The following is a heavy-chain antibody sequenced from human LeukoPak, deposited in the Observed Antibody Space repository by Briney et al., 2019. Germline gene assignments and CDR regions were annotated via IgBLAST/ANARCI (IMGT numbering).Heavy chain of an antibody. Sequence: PSETLSLTCTVSGGSISSYYWSWIRQPPGKGLEWIGYISCSGTTNYNPSLKSRVTISVDASKNQFSLKVSSVTAADTAVYYCARAEYFYDSSSFDYWGQGTLVTVSS. V-gene: IGHV4-59*01. J-gene: IGHJ4*02. CDR1: GGSISSYY. CDR3: ARAEYFYDSSSFDY. CDR2: ISCSGTT. D-gene: IGHD3-22*01.